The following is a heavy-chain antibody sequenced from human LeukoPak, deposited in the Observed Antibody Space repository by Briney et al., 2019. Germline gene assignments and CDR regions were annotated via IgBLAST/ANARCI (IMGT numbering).Heavy chain of an antibody. D-gene: IGHD1-26*01. J-gene: IGHJ4*02. Sequence: SVKVSCKASGGTFSSYAISWVRQAPGQGLEWMGGIIPIFGTANYAQKFQGRVTMTEDTSTDTAYMELSSLRSEDTAVYYCATVPVGGSYFIFDYWGQGTLVTVSS. CDR2: IIPIFGTA. V-gene: IGHV1-69*06. CDR3: ATVPVGGSYFIFDY. CDR1: GGTFSSYA.